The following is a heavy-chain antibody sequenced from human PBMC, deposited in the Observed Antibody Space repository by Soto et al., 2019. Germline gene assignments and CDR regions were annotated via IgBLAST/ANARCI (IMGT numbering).Heavy chain of an antibody. CDR2: ISSDVVNY. CDR3: ARGGAWTPEGLGY. J-gene: IGHJ4*02. Sequence: GGSLRISCAASGFTFISFAIHWVRQAPSKGLEWLAVISSDVVNYYYAESVKGRFTISRDNSKNTLYLQMNSLRNEDTAVYYCARGGAWTPEGLGYWGQGTLVTVSS. D-gene: IGHD2-15*01. CDR1: GFTFISFA. V-gene: IGHV3-30-3*01.